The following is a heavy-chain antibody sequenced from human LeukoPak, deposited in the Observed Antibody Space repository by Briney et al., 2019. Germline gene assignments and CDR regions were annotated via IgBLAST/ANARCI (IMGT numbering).Heavy chain of an antibody. D-gene: IGHD2/OR15-2a*01. Sequence: SETLSLTCTVSSGSISSYYWSWIRQPPGKGLEWIAYISDIGSINYNPSLKSRVTISLDTSENQFSLKLSSVTAADTAVYYCAGHHPRNTVDFWGQGTLVTVSS. CDR2: ISDIGSI. CDR1: SGSISSYY. CDR3: AGHHPRNTVDF. J-gene: IGHJ4*02. V-gene: IGHV4-59*08.